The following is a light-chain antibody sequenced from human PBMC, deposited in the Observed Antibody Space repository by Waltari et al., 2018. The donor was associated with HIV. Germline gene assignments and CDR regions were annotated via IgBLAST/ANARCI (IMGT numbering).Light chain of an antibody. V-gene: IGLV2-23*01. CDR1: SRDVGSYNL. Sequence: QSALTQPASVSGSPGQSITVSCTGTSRDVGSYNLVSWYQQYPGKAPKLMIYEDTKRASGVSNRFSGSKSGNTASLTISGLQAEDEADYYCCSYAGDRTYVFGIGTQVTVL. J-gene: IGLJ1*01. CDR3: CSYAGDRTYV. CDR2: EDT.